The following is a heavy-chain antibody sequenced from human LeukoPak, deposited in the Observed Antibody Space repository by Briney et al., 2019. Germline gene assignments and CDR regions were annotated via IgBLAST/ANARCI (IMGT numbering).Heavy chain of an antibody. V-gene: IGHV4-38-2*01. Sequence: PSETLSLTCAVSGYSISSDYYWGWIRQPPGKGLEWIGSIYHSGSTYYNPSLKSRVTISVDTSKNQLSLKLSSVTAADTAVYYCAIKRMGREYGFYWGQGTLVTVSS. J-gene: IGHJ4*02. CDR1: GYSISSDYY. D-gene: IGHD4-17*01. CDR2: IYHSGST. CDR3: AIKRMGREYGFY.